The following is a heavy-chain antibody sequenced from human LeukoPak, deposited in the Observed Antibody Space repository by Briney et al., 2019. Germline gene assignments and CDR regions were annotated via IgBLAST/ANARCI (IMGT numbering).Heavy chain of an antibody. CDR1: GYTFTGYY. V-gene: IGHV1-2*02. Sequence: ASVKVSCKASGYTFTGYYMHWVRQAPGQGLEWMGWINPNSGGTNYAQKFQGRVTMTRDTSISTAYMELSSLRSEDTAVYYCAGGPIAVADKFDYWGQGTLVTVSS. J-gene: IGHJ4*02. CDR3: AGGPIAVADKFDY. D-gene: IGHD6-19*01. CDR2: INPNSGGT.